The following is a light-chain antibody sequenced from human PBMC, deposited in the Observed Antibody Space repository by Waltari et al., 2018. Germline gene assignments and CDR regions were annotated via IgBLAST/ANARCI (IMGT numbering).Light chain of an antibody. CDR1: ELGSKF. CDR2: QNP. CDR3: QAWDSTIAV. J-gene: IGLJ2*01. V-gene: IGLV3-1*01. Sequence: SYEVTQPPSVSVSPVQPASVTCSGDELGSKFTSWYQLRPGQSPVVVIYQNPKRPSGIPERFSGSNSGNTATLTISGTQAMDEADYYCQAWDSTIAVFGGGTKLTVL.